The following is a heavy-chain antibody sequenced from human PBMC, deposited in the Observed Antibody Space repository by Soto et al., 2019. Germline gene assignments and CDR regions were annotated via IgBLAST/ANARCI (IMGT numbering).Heavy chain of an antibody. D-gene: IGHD1-26*01. CDR2: ISYDGINK. CDR1: GFTFNTYG. V-gene: IGHV3-30*03. J-gene: IGHJ2*01. Sequence: PGGSLRLSCPAAGFTFNTYGMHWVRQAPGKGQEWVAAISYDGINKYYVDSVKGRFTISRDNSKNTLYVQMNSLRAEDTALYYCARSPQPTRGIHWYFDLWGRGILVTVSS. CDR3: ARSPQPTRGIHWYFDL.